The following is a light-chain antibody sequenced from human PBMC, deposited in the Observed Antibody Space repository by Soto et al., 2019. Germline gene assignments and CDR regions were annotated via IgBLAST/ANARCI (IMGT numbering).Light chain of an antibody. CDR3: CSFAGSYSWV. CDR2: DVN. CDR1: SSDVGGYDY. Sequence: QSALTQPRSVSASLGQSVTISCTGTSSDVGGYDYVSWYQQYPGKAPKFIIYDVNKRPSGVPDRFSGSKSGNSASLTISGLQAEDEADYYCCSFAGSYSWVFGGGTKLTVL. J-gene: IGLJ3*02. V-gene: IGLV2-11*01.